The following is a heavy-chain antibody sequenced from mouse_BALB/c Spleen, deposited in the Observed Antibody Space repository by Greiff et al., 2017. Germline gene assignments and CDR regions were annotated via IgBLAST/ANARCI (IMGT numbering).Heavy chain of an antibody. CDR3: ARSITTVVAGGFDY. Sequence: QVQLQQSGAELVRPGTSVKVSCKASGYAFTNYLIEWVKQRPGQGLEWIGVINPGSGGTNYNEKFKGKATLTADKSSSTAYMQLSSLTSDDSAVYFCARSITTVVAGGFDYWGQGTTLTVSS. CDR2: INPGSGGT. D-gene: IGHD1-1*01. V-gene: IGHV1-54*01. J-gene: IGHJ2*01. CDR1: GYAFTNYL.